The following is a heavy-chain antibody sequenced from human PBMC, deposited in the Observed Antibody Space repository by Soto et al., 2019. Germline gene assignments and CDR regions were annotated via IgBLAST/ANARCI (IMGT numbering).Heavy chain of an antibody. CDR3: ASEEADSRAVSIDP. Sequence: EVQLVESGGGLVQPGGSLRLSCAASGFTFSSYWMSWVRQAPGKGLEWVANIKQDGSEKWYVDSVKGRFTISRDNAKNLLYLQLSRIRAEDTAVYYCASEEADSRAVSIDPWGQGTLVTVAS. CDR2: IKQDGSEK. J-gene: IGHJ5*02. D-gene: IGHD6-19*01. CDR1: GFTFSSYW. V-gene: IGHV3-7*01.